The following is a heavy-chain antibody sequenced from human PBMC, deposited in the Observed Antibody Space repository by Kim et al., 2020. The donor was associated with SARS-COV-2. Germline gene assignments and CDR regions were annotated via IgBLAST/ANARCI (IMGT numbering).Heavy chain of an antibody. CDR1: GGSITSYY. V-gene: IGHV4-59*01. J-gene: IGHJ5*02. CDR2: FYYSGST. CDR3: ARGHRVSPYNWNDFRFDP. Sequence: SETLSLTCTVSGGSITSYYWSWIRQPPGKGLEWIAYFYYSGSTNYNPSLKSRVTISLDTSKNQFSLTLSSVTAADTAVYYCARGHRVSPYNWNDFRFDPWGQGTLVTVSS. D-gene: IGHD1-1*01.